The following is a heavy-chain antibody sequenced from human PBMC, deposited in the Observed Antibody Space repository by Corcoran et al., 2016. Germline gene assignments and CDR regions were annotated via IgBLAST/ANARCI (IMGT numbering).Heavy chain of an antibody. CDR3: MRGSGQGGRDWFDP. J-gene: IGHJ5*02. Sequence: QVQLVQSGAEVKKPGASVKVSCKASGYTFINHDINWVRQATGQGLEWMGWMNSNSGNTGYAQMFQGRVTMTRDTSIDTAYLELSSLRYDDTAVYFCMRGSGQGGRDWFDPWGQGTAVIVSS. D-gene: IGHD6-19*01. CDR2: MNSNSGNT. CDR1: GYTFINHD. V-gene: IGHV1-8*01.